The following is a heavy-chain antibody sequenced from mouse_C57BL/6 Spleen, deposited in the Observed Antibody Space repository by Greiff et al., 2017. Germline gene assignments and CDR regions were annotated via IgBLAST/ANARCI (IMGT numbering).Heavy chain of an antibody. V-gene: IGHV5-17*01. CDR2: ISSGSSTI. CDR3: ARDDGYYVWFAY. CDR1: GFTFSDYG. Sequence: DVKLVESGGGLVKPGGSLKLSCAASGFTFSDYGMHWVRQAPEKGLEWVAYISSGSSTIYYADTVKGRFTISRDNAKNTLFLQMTSLRSEDTAMYYCARDDGYYVWFAYWGQGTLVTVSA. D-gene: IGHD2-3*01. J-gene: IGHJ3*01.